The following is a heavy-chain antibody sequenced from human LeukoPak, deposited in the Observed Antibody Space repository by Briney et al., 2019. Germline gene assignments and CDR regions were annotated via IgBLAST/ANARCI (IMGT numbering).Heavy chain of an antibody. D-gene: IGHD2-15*01. V-gene: IGHV3-23*01. CDR2: ISGSGGTT. CDR1: GFALSNYA. J-gene: IGHJ4*02. CDR3: ARDQYLGSGGSHHFFDY. Sequence: SGGSLRLSCIASGFALSNYALTWVRQAPGKGLEWVSVISGSGGTTHYADSVKGRFTISRDNSKNTLYLQMNSLRVGDTAMYYCARDQYLGSGGSHHFFDYWGQGTLVTVSS.